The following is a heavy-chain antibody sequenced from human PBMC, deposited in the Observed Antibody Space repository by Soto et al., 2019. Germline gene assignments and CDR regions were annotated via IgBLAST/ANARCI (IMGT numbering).Heavy chain of an antibody. CDR1: GFTFSSYW. V-gene: IGHV3-7*03. CDR2: IKHDGSET. Sequence: PGGSLRLSCAASGFTFSSYWMTWVRQSPEKGLEWVANIKHDGSETYYVDSVKGRFSISRDNAKSSLHLQMNSLRAEDTATYYCARLPCSRARRFSFERWGQGVRVAVSS. CDR3: ARLPCSRARRFSFER. D-gene: IGHD2-2*01. J-gene: IGHJ1*01.